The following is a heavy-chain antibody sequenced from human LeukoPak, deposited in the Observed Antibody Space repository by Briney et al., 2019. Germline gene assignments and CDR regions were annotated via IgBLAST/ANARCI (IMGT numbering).Heavy chain of an antibody. CDR3: ARQASWSTSGGNWFDP. V-gene: IGHV4-38-2*01. D-gene: IGHD3-3*01. Sequence: SETLSLTCAVSGYSISSGYYWGWIRQPPGKGLEWIGSIYHSGNTYYNPSLKSRVTISVDTSKNQFSLGLSSVTAADTAVYYCARQASWSTSGGNWFDPWGQGTLVTVSS. CDR2: IYHSGNT. CDR1: GYSISSGYY. J-gene: IGHJ5*02.